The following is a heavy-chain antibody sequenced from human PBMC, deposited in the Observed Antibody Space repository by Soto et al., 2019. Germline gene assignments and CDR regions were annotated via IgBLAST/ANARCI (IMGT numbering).Heavy chain of an antibody. CDR2: INPYNGNT. J-gene: IGHJ6*02. D-gene: IGHD3-22*01. V-gene: IGHV1-18*01. CDR1: GYTFNTYG. Sequence: ASVKVSCKASGYTFNTYGITWVRQAPGQGLEWMGWINPYNGNTKFAQKLQDRVTMTTATSTSTAYMELASLRSDDTAVYYCAIKTITMIVVVTYYGMDVWGQGTTVTVSS. CDR3: AIKTITMIVVVTYYGMDV.